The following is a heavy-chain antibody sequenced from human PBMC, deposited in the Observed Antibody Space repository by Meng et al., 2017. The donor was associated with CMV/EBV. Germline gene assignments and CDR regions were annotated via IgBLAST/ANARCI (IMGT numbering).Heavy chain of an antibody. CDR3: AKEAHLYDFWTRDAFDI. V-gene: IGHV3-30*04. D-gene: IGHD3-3*01. CDR2: ISYHGSNK. Sequence: GGSLRLSCAASGFTFNSYAMHWVRQTPGKGLEWVAAISYHGSNKYYADSVKGRFTISRDNSKNTLYLQMNSLRAEDTAVYYCAKEAHLYDFWTRDAFDIWGQGTMVTVSS. J-gene: IGHJ3*02. CDR1: GFTFNSYA.